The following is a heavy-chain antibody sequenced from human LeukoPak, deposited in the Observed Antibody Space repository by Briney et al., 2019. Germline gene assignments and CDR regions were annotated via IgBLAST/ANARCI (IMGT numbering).Heavy chain of an antibody. Sequence: GSLRLSCAASGFTFSSYWMNWVRQAPGKGLEWVANINGDGRDKYYVGSVRGRFTISRDNADNALYLQINSLRGDDTALYYCARGVDSAIDWWGQGTLVTVSS. CDR2: INGDGRDK. CDR1: GFTFSSYW. J-gene: IGHJ4*02. CDR3: ARGVDSAIDW. V-gene: IGHV3-7*01. D-gene: IGHD3-9*01.